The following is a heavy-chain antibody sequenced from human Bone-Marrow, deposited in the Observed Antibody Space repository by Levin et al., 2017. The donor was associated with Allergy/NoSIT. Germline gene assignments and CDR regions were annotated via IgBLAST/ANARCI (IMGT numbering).Heavy chain of an antibody. J-gene: IGHJ4*02. CDR3: ATMKWYYDFLAGYDTDY. CDR2: FDPEDGKT. D-gene: IGHD3-9*01. V-gene: IGHV1-24*01. Sequence: GGSLRLSCKVSGYTLTELSMHWVRQAPGKGLEWMGGFDPEDGKTVYAQKFQGRVAMTEDTSTDTAYMELSSLRSEDTALYYCATMKWYYDFLAGYDTDYWGQGTLVTVSS. CDR1: GYTLTELS.